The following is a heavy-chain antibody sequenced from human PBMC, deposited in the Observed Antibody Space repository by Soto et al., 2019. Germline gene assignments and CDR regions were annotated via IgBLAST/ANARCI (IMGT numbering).Heavy chain of an antibody. D-gene: IGHD1-26*01. CDR3: ARDRNMGATPYFDY. CDR2: ISYDGSNK. V-gene: IGHV3-30-3*01. CDR1: GFTFSSYA. Sequence: PGGSLRLSCAASGFTFSSYAMHWVRQAPGKGLEWVAVISYDGSNKYYADSVKGRFTISRDNSKNTLYLQMNSLRAEDTAVYYCARDRNMGATPYFDYWGQGTLVTVSS. J-gene: IGHJ4*02.